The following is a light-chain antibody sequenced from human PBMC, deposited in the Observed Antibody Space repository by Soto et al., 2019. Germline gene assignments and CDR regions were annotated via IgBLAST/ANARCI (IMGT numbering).Light chain of an antibody. J-gene: IGLJ1*01. CDR3: GTWDSSLSTCV. Sequence: QSVLAQPASVSGSPGQSITISCTGTSSDIGGYDFVSWYQQHPGRAPKLMIYDVVNRPSGVSDRFSGSKSGNTASLTISGLQAEDEADYYCGTWDSSLSTCVFGAGTKVTVL. CDR1: SSDIGGYDF. CDR2: DVV. V-gene: IGLV2-14*01.